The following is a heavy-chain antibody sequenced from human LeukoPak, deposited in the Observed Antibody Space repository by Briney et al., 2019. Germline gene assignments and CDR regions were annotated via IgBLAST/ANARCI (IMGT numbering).Heavy chain of an antibody. CDR3: AKGAEFVVFAGFDP. V-gene: IGHV3-7*03. CDR1: GFLFNNYW. J-gene: IGHJ5*02. D-gene: IGHD2-15*01. Sequence: GGSLRLSCAASGFLFNNYWMSWVRQAPGKGLEWVANLNQDGSAKYYVESVKGRFTISRDDAKNTLYLQMNSLRAEDTAVYYCAKGAEFVVFAGFDPWGQGTLVTVSS. CDR2: LNQDGSAK.